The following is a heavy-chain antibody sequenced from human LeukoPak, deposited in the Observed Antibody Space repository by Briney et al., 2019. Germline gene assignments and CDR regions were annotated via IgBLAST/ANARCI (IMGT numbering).Heavy chain of an antibody. D-gene: IGHD3-10*01. J-gene: IGHJ4*02. V-gene: IGHV1-2*02. CDR2: INPNSGGT. CDR1: DYTFSSYG. Sequence: ASVKVSCKASDYTFSSYGISWVRQAPGQGLEWMGWINPNSGGTNYAQKFQGRVTMTRDTSISTAYMELSRLRSDDTAVYYCARDDGSGSYEYWGQGTLVTVSS. CDR3: ARDDGSGSYEY.